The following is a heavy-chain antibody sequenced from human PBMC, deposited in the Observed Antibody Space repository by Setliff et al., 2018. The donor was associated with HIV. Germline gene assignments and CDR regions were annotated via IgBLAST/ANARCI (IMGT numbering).Heavy chain of an antibody. CDR1: GGSLSGYY. CDR2: VSHTGST. CDR3: ARLRYYDILTGYAFDY. V-gene: IGHV4-34*01. D-gene: IGHD3-9*01. Sequence: SETLSLTCAVYGGSLSGYYWRWIRQPPGKGLEWIGDVSHTGSTNYNPSLKSRITISVDTSKNQFSLKLSSVTAAYTAVYYCARLRYYDILTGYAFDYWGQGTLVTVSS. J-gene: IGHJ4*02.